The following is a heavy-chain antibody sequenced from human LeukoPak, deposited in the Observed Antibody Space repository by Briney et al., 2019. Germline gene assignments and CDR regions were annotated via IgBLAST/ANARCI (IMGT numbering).Heavy chain of an antibody. V-gene: IGHV4-39*01. CDR2: IYYSGST. D-gene: IGHD6-19*01. J-gene: IGHJ4*02. CDR3: ARLTRSSGWYYFDY. Sequence: SETLSLTCTVSGGSISSSSYYWAWIRQPPGKGLEWIGSIYYSGSTYYNPSLKSRVTISVDTSKNQFSLKLSSVTAADTAVYYCARLTRSSGWYYFDYWGQGTLVTVSS. CDR1: GGSISSSSYY.